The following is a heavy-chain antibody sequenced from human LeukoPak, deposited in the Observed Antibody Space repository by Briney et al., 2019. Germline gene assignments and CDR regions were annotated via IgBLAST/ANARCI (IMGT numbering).Heavy chain of an antibody. CDR3: ARAPGGYCSGGSCYSDAFDI. CDR1: GYTFTSYD. J-gene: IGHJ3*02. CDR2: MNPNSGNT. Sequence: ASVKVSCKASGYTFTSYDINWVRQATGQGLEWMGWMNPNSGNTGYAQKFQGRVTMTRNTSISTAYMELSSLRSEDTAVYYCARAPGGYCSGGSCYSDAFDIWGQGTMVTVSS. V-gene: IGHV1-8*01. D-gene: IGHD2-15*01.